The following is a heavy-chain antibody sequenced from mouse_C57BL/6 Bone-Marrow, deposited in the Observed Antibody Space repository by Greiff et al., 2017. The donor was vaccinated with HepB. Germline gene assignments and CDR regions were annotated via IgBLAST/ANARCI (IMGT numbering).Heavy chain of an antibody. CDR3: ARSLDYGRDYYAMDY. CDR2: IYPGSGST. CDR1: GYTFTSYW. V-gene: IGHV1-55*01. Sequence: QVQLQQPGAELVKPGASVKMSCKASGYTFTSYWITWVKQRPGQGLEWIGDIYPGSGSTNYNEKFKSKATLTVDTSSSTAYMQLSSLTSEDSAVYYCARSLDYGRDYYAMDYWGQGTSVTVSS. D-gene: IGHD2-4*01. J-gene: IGHJ4*01.